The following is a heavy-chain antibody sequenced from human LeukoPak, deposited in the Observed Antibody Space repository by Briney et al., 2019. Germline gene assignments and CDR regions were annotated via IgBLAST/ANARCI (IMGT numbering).Heavy chain of an antibody. J-gene: IGHJ4*02. Sequence: PGGSLRLSCAASGLTFSSYSMNWGRQAPGKGLEWVSSISSSSGTIYYADSVKGRFTISRDNAKNSLYLQMRSLRDEDTAVYYCARDADSSGHFDYWGQGTLVTVSS. V-gene: IGHV3-48*02. CDR3: ARDADSSGHFDY. CDR2: ISSSSGTI. CDR1: GLTFSSYS. D-gene: IGHD3-22*01.